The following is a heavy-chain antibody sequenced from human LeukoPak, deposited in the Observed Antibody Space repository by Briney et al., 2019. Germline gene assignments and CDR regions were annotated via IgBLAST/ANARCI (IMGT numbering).Heavy chain of an antibody. V-gene: IGHV1-69*04. CDR3: ARERLSPHTAMAPFDP. Sequence: SVKVSCKASGGTFSSYAISWVRQAPGQGLEWMGRIIPILGIANYAQKFQGSVTITADKFTSTAYMELSSLRSEDTAVYYCARERLSPHTAMAPFDPWGQGTLVTVSS. CDR2: IIPILGIA. CDR1: GGTFSSYA. D-gene: IGHD5-18*01. J-gene: IGHJ5*02.